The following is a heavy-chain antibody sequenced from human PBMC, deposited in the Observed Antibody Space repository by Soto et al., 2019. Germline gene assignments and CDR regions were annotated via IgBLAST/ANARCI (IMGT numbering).Heavy chain of an antibody. D-gene: IGHD3-10*01. CDR1: GYTFTSYY. J-gene: IGHJ6*02. CDR2: INPSGGST. CDR3: ARDMEGNYGMDV. V-gene: IGHV1-46*01. Sequence: QVQLVQSGAEVKKPGASVKVSCKASGYTFTSYYMHWVRQAPGQGLEWMGIINPSGGSTSYAQKFQGRVSITRDTATSTVYMELSSMRSEDKAVYYCARDMEGNYGMDVWGQGTTVTVSS.